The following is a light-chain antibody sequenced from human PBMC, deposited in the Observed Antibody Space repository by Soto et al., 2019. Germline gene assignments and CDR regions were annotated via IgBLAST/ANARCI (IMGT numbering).Light chain of an antibody. J-gene: IGLJ1*01. V-gene: IGLV2-23*01. Sequence: QLVLTQSASVSGSPGQSITISCTGTSSDVGSYNLVSWYQQHPGKAPKLMIYEGSKRPSGVSNRFSGSKSGNTASLTISGLQAEDEADYFCCSYAGSSTFVFGTGTKVTVL. CDR2: EGS. CDR1: SSDVGSYNL. CDR3: CSYAGSSTFV.